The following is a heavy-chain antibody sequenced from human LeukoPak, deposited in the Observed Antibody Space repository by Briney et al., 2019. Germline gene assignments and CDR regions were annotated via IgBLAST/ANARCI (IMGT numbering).Heavy chain of an antibody. D-gene: IGHD4-17*01. J-gene: IGHJ5*02. CDR3: ARGLRDGDYENWFDP. CDR1: GYTFTSYG. V-gene: IGHV1-18*01. CDR2: ISAYNGNT. Sequence: GASVKVSCKASGYTFTSYGISWVRQAPGQGLEWMGWISAYNGNTNYAQKLQGRVTMTTDTSTSTAYMELRSLRSEDTAVYYCARGLRDGDYENWFDPWGQGTLVTVSS.